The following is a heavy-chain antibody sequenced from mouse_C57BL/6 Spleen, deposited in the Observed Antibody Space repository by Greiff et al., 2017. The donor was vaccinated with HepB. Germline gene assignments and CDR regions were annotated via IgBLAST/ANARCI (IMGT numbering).Heavy chain of an antibody. CDR2: IDPETGGT. V-gene: IGHV1-15*01. J-gene: IGHJ2*01. D-gene: IGHD1-1*01. CDR1: GYTFTDYE. CDR3: TPLFATVVPHYFDY. Sequence: VQLQQSGAELVRPGASVTLSCKASGYTFTDYEMHWVKQTPVHGLEWIGAIDPETGGTAYNQKFKGKAILTADKSSRTAYMELRSLTSEDSAVYYCTPLFATVVPHYFDYWGQGTTLTVSS.